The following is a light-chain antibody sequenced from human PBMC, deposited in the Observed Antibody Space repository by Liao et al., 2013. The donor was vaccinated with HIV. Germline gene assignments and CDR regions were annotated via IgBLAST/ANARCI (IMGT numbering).Light chain of an antibody. CDR1: NIGSKS. V-gene: IGLV3-21*01. Sequence: SYELTQPPSVSVAPGTTATITCEGINIGSKSVHWYQQRPGQAPVLVISYEGDRPSGIPERFSGSKSGNTATLTISRVEAGDEADYYCQVWDSNRDLVLFGGGTKLAVL. J-gene: IGLJ2*01. CDR3: QVWDSNRDLVL. CDR2: YEG.